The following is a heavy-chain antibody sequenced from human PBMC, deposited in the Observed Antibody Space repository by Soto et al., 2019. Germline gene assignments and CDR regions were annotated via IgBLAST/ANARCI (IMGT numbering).Heavy chain of an antibody. V-gene: IGHV3-30*18. Sequence: VQLVESGGGVVQPGRSLRLSCAASGFTFSSYGMHWVRQAPGKGLEWVAVISYDGSNKYYADSVKGRFTISRDNSKNTLYLQMNSLRAEDTAVYYCAKEEDYGDYGNAFDIWGQGTMVTVSS. CDR3: AKEEDYGDYGNAFDI. CDR1: GFTFSSYG. D-gene: IGHD4-17*01. CDR2: ISYDGSNK. J-gene: IGHJ3*02.